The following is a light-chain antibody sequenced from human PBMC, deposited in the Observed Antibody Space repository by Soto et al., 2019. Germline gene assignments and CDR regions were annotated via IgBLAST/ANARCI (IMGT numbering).Light chain of an antibody. CDR3: QQYYSHPWT. CDR2: AAS. Sequence: AIRMTQSPSSFSASTGDRVTITCRAGQGISSYLAWYQQKPGKAPKLLIYAASTLQSGVPSRFSGSGSGTDFTLTISCLQSENFATYYCQQYYSHPWTFGQGTKVEIK. V-gene: IGKV1-8*01. CDR1: QGISSY. J-gene: IGKJ1*01.